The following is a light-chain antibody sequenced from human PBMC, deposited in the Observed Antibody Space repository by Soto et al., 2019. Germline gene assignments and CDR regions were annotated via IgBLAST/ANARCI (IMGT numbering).Light chain of an antibody. Sequence: DIQMTQSPSSLSASVGDRLTITCRASQSVSRYLNWYQQKPGKAPRLLIYSASNLESGVPSKFSGSGSGTHFTLTISGLQREDFAIYYCQQTYSTPWTFGQGTRVEVK. CDR3: QQTYSTPWT. CDR1: QSVSRY. J-gene: IGKJ1*01. V-gene: IGKV1-39*01. CDR2: SAS.